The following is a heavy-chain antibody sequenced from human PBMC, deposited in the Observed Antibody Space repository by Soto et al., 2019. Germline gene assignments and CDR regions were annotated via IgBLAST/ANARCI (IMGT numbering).Heavy chain of an antibody. CDR1: GFTFSSYW. CDR3: ASHIVVVTATRSVDY. V-gene: IGHV3-74*01. J-gene: IGHJ4*02. Sequence: EVQLVESGGGLVQPGGSLRLSCAASGFTFSSYWMHWVRQAPGKGLVWVSRINSDGSSTYYADSVQGRFTISRDNAKNTMYLQMNSLRAEDTAVYYCASHIVVVTATRSVDYWGQGTLVTVSS. D-gene: IGHD2-21*02. CDR2: INSDGSST.